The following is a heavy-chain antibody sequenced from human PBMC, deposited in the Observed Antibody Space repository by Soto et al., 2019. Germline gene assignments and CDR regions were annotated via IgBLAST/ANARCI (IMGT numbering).Heavy chain of an antibody. J-gene: IGHJ4*02. D-gene: IGHD1-1*01. CDR1: GFTFSSYW. Sequence: EVQLVESGGGLVQPGGSLRLSCAASGFTFSSYWMSWVRQAPGKGLEWVANIKQDGSEKYYVDSVKGRFTISRDNAMNSLYMQMTSLRAEGTAVYYCARTTIFFKEIDYVGRGTLVTVSS. CDR3: ARTTIFFKEIDY. V-gene: IGHV3-7*01. CDR2: IKQDGSEK.